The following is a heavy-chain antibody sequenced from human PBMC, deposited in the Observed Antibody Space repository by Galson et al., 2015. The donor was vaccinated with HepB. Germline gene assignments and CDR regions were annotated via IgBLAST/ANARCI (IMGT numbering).Heavy chain of an antibody. V-gene: IGHV3-48*01. CDR3: ARDRVLWFGDFLNYYYYGMDV. CDR2: ISSSSRTI. D-gene: IGHD3-10*01. CDR1: GFTFSSYS. Sequence: SLRLSCAASGFTFSSYSMNWVRQAPGKGLEWVSYISSSSRTIYYADSVKGRFTISRDNAKNSLYLQMNSLRAEDTAVYYCARDRVLWFGDFLNYYYYGMDVWGQGTTVTVSS. J-gene: IGHJ6*02.